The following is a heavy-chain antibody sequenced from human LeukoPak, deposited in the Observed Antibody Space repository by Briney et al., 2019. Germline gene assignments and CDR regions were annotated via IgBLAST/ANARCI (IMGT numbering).Heavy chain of an antibody. D-gene: IGHD4-17*01. Sequence: ASVKVSCTASGYTFTSYAMHWVRQAPGQRLEWMGWINAGNGNTKYSQKFQGRVTITRDTSASTAYMELNSLRAEDTAVYYCAKHRENFGDSCLDDYWGQGTLVTVSS. J-gene: IGHJ4*02. CDR1: GYTFTSYA. V-gene: IGHV1-3*01. CDR3: AKHRENFGDSCLDDY. CDR2: INAGNGNT.